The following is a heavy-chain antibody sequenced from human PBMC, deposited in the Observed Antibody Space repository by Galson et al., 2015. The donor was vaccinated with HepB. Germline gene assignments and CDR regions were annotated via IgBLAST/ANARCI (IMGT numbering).Heavy chain of an antibody. D-gene: IGHD2-21*02. CDR3: AKEILSYGSDFLDGFNP. J-gene: IGHJ3*01. Sequence: SLRLSCAGSGFTFSNFGMNWVRQAPGEGLEWVAGISYDGTSKYYADFVMGRFTISRDNSQNTVYLEMNSLRPEDTAVFYCAKEILSYGSDFLDGFNPWGQGTMVTVSS. V-gene: IGHV3-30*18. CDR2: ISYDGTSK. CDR1: GFTFSNFG.